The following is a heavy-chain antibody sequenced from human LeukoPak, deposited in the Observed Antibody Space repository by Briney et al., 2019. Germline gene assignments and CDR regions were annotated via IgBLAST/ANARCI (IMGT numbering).Heavy chain of an antibody. CDR2: ISYDGSNK. CDR3: ARDPYNYYDSSGYSRYLDY. CDR1: GFTFSSYA. V-gene: IGHV3-30-3*01. J-gene: IGHJ4*02. D-gene: IGHD3-22*01. Sequence: GGSLRLSCAASGFTFSSYAMHWVRQAPGKGLEWVAVISYDGSNKYYADSVKGRFTISRDNSKNTLYLQMNSLRAEDTAVYYCARDPYNYYDSSGYSRYLDYWGQGTLVTVSS.